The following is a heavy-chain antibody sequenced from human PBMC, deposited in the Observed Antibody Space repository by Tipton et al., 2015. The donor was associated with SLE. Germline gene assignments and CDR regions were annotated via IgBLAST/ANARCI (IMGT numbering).Heavy chain of an antibody. Sequence: GSLRLSCAASGFTFSTSSMNWVRQATGKGMDWVSFITSGGSNIYYADSVQGRFTISRDNAKNSLYLQMDSLRAEDTAVYYCARASVARGYFDYWGQGTLVTVSS. CDR1: GFTFSTSS. CDR2: ITSGGSNI. CDR3: ARASVARGYFDY. V-gene: IGHV3-21*03. D-gene: IGHD4-23*01. J-gene: IGHJ4*02.